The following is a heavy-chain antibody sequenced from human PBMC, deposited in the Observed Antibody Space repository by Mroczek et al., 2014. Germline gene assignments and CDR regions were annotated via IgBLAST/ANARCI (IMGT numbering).Heavy chain of an antibody. CDR1: GGSISSGSYY. CDR2: IYTSGST. V-gene: IGHV4-61*02. D-gene: IGHD2-21*02. CDR3: ARGFCGGDCYGLEGDWYFDL. J-gene: IGHJ2*01. Sequence: QVQLQESGPGLVKPSQTLSLTCTVSGGSISSGSYYWSWIRQPAGKGLEWIGRIYTSGSTNYNPSLKSRVTISVDTSKNQFSLKLSSVTAADTAVYYCARGFCGGDCYGLEGDWYFDLWGRGTLVTVSS.